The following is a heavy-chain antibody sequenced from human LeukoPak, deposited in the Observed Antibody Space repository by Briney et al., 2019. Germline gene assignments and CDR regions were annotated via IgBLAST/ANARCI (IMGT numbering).Heavy chain of an antibody. V-gene: IGHV4-38-2*02. CDR3: ARRFRYSGSYRY. Sequence: SETLSLTCTVSGYSISSGYYWAWIRQPPGKGLEWIGSIYYSGSTNYNPSLKSRVTISVDTSKNQFSLKLSSVTAADTAVYYCARRFRYSGSYRYWGQGTLVTVSS. CDR2: IYYSGST. J-gene: IGHJ4*02. D-gene: IGHD1-26*01. CDR1: GYSISSGYY.